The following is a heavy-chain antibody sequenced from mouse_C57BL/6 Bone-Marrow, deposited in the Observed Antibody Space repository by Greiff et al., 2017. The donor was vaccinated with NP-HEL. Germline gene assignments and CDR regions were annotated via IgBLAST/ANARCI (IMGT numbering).Heavy chain of an antibody. CDR1: GFTFSSYA. D-gene: IGHD4-1*01. Sequence: EVKLVESGEGLVKPGGSLKLSCAASGFTFSSYAMSWVRQTPEKRLEWVAYISSGGGYIYYADTVKGRFTITRDNDRNTLYLQMSSLKSEDTAMYYCTRDLLVGPSMDYWGQGTSVTVSS. CDR3: TRDLLVGPSMDY. V-gene: IGHV5-9-1*02. CDR2: ISSGGGYI. J-gene: IGHJ4*01.